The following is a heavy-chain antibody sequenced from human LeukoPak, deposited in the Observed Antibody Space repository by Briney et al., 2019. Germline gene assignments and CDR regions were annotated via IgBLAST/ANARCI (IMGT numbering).Heavy chain of an antibody. CDR3: ARLAMVRGRPFDY. Sequence: PSETLSLTCTVSGGSISSSSYYWGWIRQPPGKGLEWIGYIYYSGSTNYNPSLKSRVTISVDTSKNQFSLKLSSVTAADTAVYYCARLAMVRGRPFDYWGQGTLVTVSS. J-gene: IGHJ4*02. CDR2: IYYSGST. D-gene: IGHD3-10*01. V-gene: IGHV4-61*05. CDR1: GGSISSSSYY.